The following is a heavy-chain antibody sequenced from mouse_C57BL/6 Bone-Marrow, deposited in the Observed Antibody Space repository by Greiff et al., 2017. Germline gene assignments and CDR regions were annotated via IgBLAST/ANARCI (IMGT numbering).Heavy chain of an antibody. Sequence: VQLQQSGAELVRPGASVKLSCTASGFNIKDYYMHWVKQRPEQGLEWIGRIDPEDGDTAYAPKFQGKATLTADKSSNTASLQLSSLTSEDTAVYDCTTHYYGSSYYYAMDYWGQGTSVTGSA. V-gene: IGHV14-1*01. CDR2: IDPEDGDT. CDR3: TTHYYGSSYYYAMDY. CDR1: GFNIKDYY. D-gene: IGHD1-1*01. J-gene: IGHJ4*01.